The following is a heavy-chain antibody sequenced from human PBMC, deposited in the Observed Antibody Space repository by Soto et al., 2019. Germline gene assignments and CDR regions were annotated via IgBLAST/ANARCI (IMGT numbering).Heavy chain of an antibody. J-gene: IGHJ2*01. CDR2: ISSRSSTV. V-gene: IGHV3-48*01. CDR1: GFQFSSYS. CDR3: ARVDSYWYFDL. Sequence: EVQVEESGGGLVQPGGSLRLACAASGFQFSSYSMNWVRQAPGKGLEWVSHISSRSSTVYYADSVKGRFTMSRDNAKKSLYLQMNSLRAEDTAVYYWARVDSYWYFDLWGRGTLVTVSS. D-gene: IGHD2-2*03.